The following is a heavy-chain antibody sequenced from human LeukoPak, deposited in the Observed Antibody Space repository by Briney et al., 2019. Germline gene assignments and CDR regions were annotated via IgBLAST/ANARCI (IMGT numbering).Heavy chain of an antibody. V-gene: IGHV4-34*01. D-gene: IGHD2-2*02. CDR2: TNHSGST. CDR1: GGSFSGYY. J-gene: IGHJ6*03. Sequence: SETLSLTCAVYGGSFSGYYWSWIRQPPGKGLEWLGETNHSGSTNYSPSLKSRVTISVDTSKNQFSLKLSSVTAADTAVYYCASVPASILYYYYYYMDVWGKGTTVTVSS. CDR3: ASVPASILYYYYYYMDV.